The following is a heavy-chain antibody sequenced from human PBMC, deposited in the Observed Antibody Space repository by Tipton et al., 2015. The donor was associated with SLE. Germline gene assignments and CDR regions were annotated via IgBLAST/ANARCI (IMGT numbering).Heavy chain of an antibody. J-gene: IGHJ4*02. CDR1: GYSFSRFW. V-gene: IGHV5-51*03. CDR3: ARLTHDGYTYGYYFDY. Sequence: QSGAEVKKPGESLKISCKGSGYSFSRFWIGWARQMPGKGLEWMGSIFPGDPETRYSPSLQGQVTISADKSISTAYLQWSSLTASDTAMYYCARLTHDGYTYGYYFDYWGQGTLVTVSS. CDR2: IFPGDPET. D-gene: IGHD5-18*01.